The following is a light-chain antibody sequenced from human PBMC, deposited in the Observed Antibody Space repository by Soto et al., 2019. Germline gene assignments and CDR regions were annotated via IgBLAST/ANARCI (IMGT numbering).Light chain of an antibody. V-gene: IGKV1-13*02. CDR2: DAS. CDR1: QGISSA. J-gene: IGKJ3*01. CDR3: QQFNSYPQFT. Sequence: AIQLTQSPSSLSASVGERVTISCRASQGISSALAWYQQKPGKAPKLLIYDASSLESGVPSRFSGSGSGTDFTLTISSLQPADFATYYCQQFNSYPQFTFGPGTKVDIK.